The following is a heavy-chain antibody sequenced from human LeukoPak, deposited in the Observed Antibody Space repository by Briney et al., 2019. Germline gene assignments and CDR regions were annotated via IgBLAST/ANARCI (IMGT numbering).Heavy chain of an antibody. CDR2: IFYSGYT. J-gene: IGHJ4*02. V-gene: IGHV4-31*02. CDR1: GGSINRGGYY. CDR3: ASGYDSSAPFRL. D-gene: IGHD3-22*01. Sequence: SETLSLTCIVSGGSINRGGYYWTWIRQHPGKGLGWIGLIFYSGYTDYNPALTSRLTISLDTSKNQFSLRLTSVTAADTAVYFCASGYDSSAPFRLWGQGTLVTVSS.